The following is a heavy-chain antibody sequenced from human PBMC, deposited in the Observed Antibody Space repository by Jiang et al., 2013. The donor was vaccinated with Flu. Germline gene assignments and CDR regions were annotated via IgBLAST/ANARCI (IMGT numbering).Heavy chain of an antibody. CDR2: INHSGST. J-gene: IGHJ4*02. CDR3: ARGGRFGELGVGY. CDR1: GGSFSGYY. Sequence: KPSETLSLTCAVYGGSFSGYYWSWIRQPPGKGLEWIGEINHSGSTNYNPSLKSRVTMSVDTSKNQFSLKLSSVTAADTAVYYCARGGRFGELGVGYWGQGTLVTVSS. V-gene: IGHV4-34*01. D-gene: IGHD3-10*01.